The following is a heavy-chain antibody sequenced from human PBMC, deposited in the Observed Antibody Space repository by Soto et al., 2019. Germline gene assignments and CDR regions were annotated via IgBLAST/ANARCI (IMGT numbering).Heavy chain of an antibody. J-gene: IGHJ4*02. Sequence: QVQLVQSGAEVKKPGASVKVSCKASGYTFTSYDINWVRQAPGQGLEWMGWMNPNSGNTGYAQKFQGRVTTTRSTSISMAYRALSSVRAEDSAVCYCAREMGSGWFNYWGQGTLVTVSS. CDR2: MNPNSGNT. CDR3: AREMGSGWFNY. D-gene: IGHD6-19*01. V-gene: IGHV1-8*01. CDR1: GYTFTSYD.